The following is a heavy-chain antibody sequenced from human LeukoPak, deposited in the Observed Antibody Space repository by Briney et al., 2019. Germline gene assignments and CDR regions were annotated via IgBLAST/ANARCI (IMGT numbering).Heavy chain of an antibody. CDR3: ARGGTIAVAGIDY. Sequence: GGSLRLSCAASRFTFSSYAMHWVRQAPGKGLEWVAVISYDGSNKYYADSVKGRFTISRDNSKNTLYLQMNSLRAEDTAVYYCARGGTIAVAGIDYWGQGTLVTVSS. J-gene: IGHJ4*02. CDR2: ISYDGSNK. V-gene: IGHV3-30-3*01. D-gene: IGHD6-19*01. CDR1: RFTFSSYA.